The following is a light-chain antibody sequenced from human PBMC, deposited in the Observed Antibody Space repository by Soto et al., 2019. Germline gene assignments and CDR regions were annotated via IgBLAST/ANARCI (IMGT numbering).Light chain of an antibody. CDR1: QSVLYSSNNKNY. Sequence: DIVMTQSPDSLAVSLGERATINCKSSQSVLYSSNNKNYLAWYQQKPGQPPKLLIYGASTRESGVPDRFSDSASGADFALAISSLQAADVTVYYCQQYYSTPYTFGQGTKLEIK. V-gene: IGKV4-1*01. CDR3: QQYYSTPYT. J-gene: IGKJ2*01. CDR2: GAS.